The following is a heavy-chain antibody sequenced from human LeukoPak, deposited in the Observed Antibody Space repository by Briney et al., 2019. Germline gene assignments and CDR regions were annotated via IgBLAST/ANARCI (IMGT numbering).Heavy chain of an antibody. D-gene: IGHD6-13*01. V-gene: IGHV1-69*04. CDR3: ARDDRGIAAAGTYYYYGMDV. CDR1: GGTFSSYA. Sequence: SVKVSCKASGGTFSSYAISWVRQAPGQGLEWMGRIIPILGIANYAQKFQGRVTITADKSTSTAYMELSSLRSEDTAVYYCARDDRGIAAAGTYYYYGMDVWGQGTTVTVSS. CDR2: IIPILGIA. J-gene: IGHJ6*02.